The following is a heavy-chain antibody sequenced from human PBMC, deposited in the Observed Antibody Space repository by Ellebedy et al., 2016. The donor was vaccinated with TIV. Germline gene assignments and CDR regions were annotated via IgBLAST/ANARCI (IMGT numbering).Heavy chain of an antibody. Sequence: ASVKVSCKASGYNFTGYYMHWVRQAPGQRLEWMGWINAGNVNTKYSQKFQGRVTITRDTSASTAYMELSSLRSEDTAVYYCARREWLGYYDYWGQGTLVAVSS. CDR3: ARREWLGYYDY. D-gene: IGHD6-19*01. V-gene: IGHV1-3*01. J-gene: IGHJ4*02. CDR1: GYNFTGYY. CDR2: INAGNVNT.